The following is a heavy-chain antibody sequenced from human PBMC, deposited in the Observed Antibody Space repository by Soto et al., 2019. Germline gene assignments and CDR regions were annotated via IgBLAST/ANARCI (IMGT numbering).Heavy chain of an antibody. D-gene: IGHD3-10*01. J-gene: IGHJ4*02. CDR3: ARSGVYGSGSYY. Sequence: ASVKVSCKASGYTFTSYDINWVRQATGQGLEWMGWMNPNSGNTGYAQKFQGRVTMTRNTSISTAYMELSSLRFEDTAVYYCARSGVYGSGSYYWGQGTLVTVSS. V-gene: IGHV1-8*01. CDR1: GYTFTSYD. CDR2: MNPNSGNT.